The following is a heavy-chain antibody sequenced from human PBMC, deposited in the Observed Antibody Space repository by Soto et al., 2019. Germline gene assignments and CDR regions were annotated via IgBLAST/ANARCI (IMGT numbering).Heavy chain of an antibody. D-gene: IGHD6-6*01. Sequence: QVQLQESGPGLLKPSQTLSLTCTVSGGSISSGGYYWTWIRQHPGKGLRWIGYNYYSWITYYNPSRKSRVTSSLDTSQNQSSMRLSSVTDADTAVYYCARGSSIAGRYYGMDVWGQGTTFTVSS. CDR2: NYYSWIT. CDR1: GGSISSGGYY. V-gene: IGHV4-31*03. CDR3: ARGSSIAGRYYGMDV. J-gene: IGHJ6*02.